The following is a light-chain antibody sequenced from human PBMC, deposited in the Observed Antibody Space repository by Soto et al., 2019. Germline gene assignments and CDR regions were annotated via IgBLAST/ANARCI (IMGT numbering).Light chain of an antibody. V-gene: IGLV2-11*01. CDR2: DVS. J-gene: IGLJ1*01. Sequence: QSALTQPRSVSGSPGQSVTISCTGTSSDVGGYNYVSWYQQHPGKAPKLMIYDVSKRPSGVPDRFSGSKSGNTASLTISGLQAEGEADYYCCSYAGSPYVFGTGTKVTVL. CDR3: CSYAGSPYV. CDR1: SSDVGGYNY.